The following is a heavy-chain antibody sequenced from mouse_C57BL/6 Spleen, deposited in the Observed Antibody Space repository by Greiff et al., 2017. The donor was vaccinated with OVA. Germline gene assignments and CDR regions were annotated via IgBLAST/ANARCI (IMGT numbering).Heavy chain of an antibody. CDR1: GYAFSSSW. D-gene: IGHD1-1*01. J-gene: IGHJ2*01. CDR2: IYPGDGDT. V-gene: IGHV1-82*01. CDR3: ARADSYGSSYKYFDY. Sequence: VKLQESGPELVKPGASVKISCKASGYAFSSSWMNWVKQRPGKGLEWIGRIYPGDGDTNYNGKFKGKATLTADKSSSTAYMQLSSLTSEDSAVYFCARADSYGSSYKYFDYWGQGTTLTVSS.